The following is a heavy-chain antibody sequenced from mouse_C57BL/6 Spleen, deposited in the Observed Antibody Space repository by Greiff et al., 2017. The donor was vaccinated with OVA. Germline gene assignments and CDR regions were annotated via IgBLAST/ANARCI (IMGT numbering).Heavy chain of an antibody. J-gene: IGHJ4*01. CDR1: GYAFSSYW. V-gene: IGHV1-80*01. CDR3: ARGYYGSSYAMDY. CDR2: IYPGDGDT. D-gene: IGHD1-1*01. Sequence: VQLQESGAELVKPGASVKISCKASGYAFSSYWMNWVKQRPGKGLEWIGQIYPGDGDTNYNGKFKGKATLTADKSSSTAYMQLSSLTSEDSAVYFCARGYYGSSYAMDYWGQGTSVTVSS.